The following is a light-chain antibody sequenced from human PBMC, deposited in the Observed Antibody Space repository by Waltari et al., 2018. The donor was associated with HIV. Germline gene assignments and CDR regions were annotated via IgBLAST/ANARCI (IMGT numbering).Light chain of an antibody. J-gene: IGKJ2*01. Sequence: DIVLTQAPLSLSVTPGQPATISCKSSQNLLNSDGKTYLYWYLQRPGQPPQLLIYQGSTRFSGVPDRFSGSGSWPYFTLKISRVEAEDVGTYYCRQALELPPTFGQGTKLDIK. CDR1: QNLLNSDGKTY. CDR3: RQALELPPT. V-gene: IGKV2-29*03. CDR2: QGS.